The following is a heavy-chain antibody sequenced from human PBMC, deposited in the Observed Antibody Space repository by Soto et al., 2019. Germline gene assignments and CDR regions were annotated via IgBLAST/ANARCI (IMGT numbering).Heavy chain of an antibody. CDR2: INHSGST. Sequence: SETLSLTCAVYGGSFSGYYWSWIRQPPGKGLEWIGEINHSGSTNYNPSLESRVTISVDTSKNQFSLKLSSVTAADTAVYYCARGGRRATYYYYGMDVWGQGTTVTVSS. V-gene: IGHV4-34*01. CDR1: GGSFSGYY. J-gene: IGHJ6*02. CDR3: ARGGRRATYYYYGMDV. D-gene: IGHD1-26*01.